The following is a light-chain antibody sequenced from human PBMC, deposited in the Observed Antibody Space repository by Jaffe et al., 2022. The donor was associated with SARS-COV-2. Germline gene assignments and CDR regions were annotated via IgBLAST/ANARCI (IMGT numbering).Light chain of an antibody. CDR1: SSDVGGSNY. CDR3: GSYTSSSTWV. CDR2: DVS. J-gene: IGLJ3*02. V-gene: IGLV2-14*01. Sequence: QSALTQPASVSGSPGQSITISCTGTSSDVGGSNYVSWYQQHPGKAPKLMIYDVSNRPSGVSNRFSGSKSGNTASLTISGLQAEDEADYFCGSYTSSSTWVFGGGTRLTVL.